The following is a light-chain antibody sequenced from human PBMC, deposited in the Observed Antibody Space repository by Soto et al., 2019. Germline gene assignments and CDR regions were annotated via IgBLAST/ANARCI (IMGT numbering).Light chain of an antibody. V-gene: IGLV1-51*02. Sequence: YVLPQPPSVYASPGQKVTISCSGSSSNIGNNYVSWYQQLPGTAPKLLIYENNKRPSGIPDRFSGSKSGTSATLGITGLQTGDEADYYCGTWDSSLSAYVFGTGTKVTVL. CDR2: ENN. CDR1: SSNIGNNY. J-gene: IGLJ1*01. CDR3: GTWDSSLSAYV.